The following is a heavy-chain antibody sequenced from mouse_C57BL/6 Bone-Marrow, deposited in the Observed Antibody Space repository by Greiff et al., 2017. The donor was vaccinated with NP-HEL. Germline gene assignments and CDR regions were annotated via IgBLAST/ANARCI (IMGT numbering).Heavy chain of an antibody. J-gene: IGHJ4*01. CDR2: IWRGGST. D-gene: IGHD1-1*02. CDR3: AKITGGSYDYAMDY. V-gene: IGHV2-5*01. CDR1: GFSLTSYG. Sequence: QVQLKESGPGLVQPSQCLSITCTVSGFSLTSYGVHWVRQSPGKGLEWLGVIWRGGSTVYNAAFMSRRSITKDNSKSQVFYKMSRLQADDAAIYCCAKITGGSYDYAMDYWGQGTSVTVSS.